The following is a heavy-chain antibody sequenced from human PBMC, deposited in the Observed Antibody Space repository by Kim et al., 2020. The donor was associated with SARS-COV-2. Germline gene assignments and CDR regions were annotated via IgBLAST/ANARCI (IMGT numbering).Heavy chain of an antibody. Sequence: GGSLRLSCTGSGFTFGDYAMSWVRQAPGKGLEWVGFIKSKTYGGTTAYAASVKGRFIISRDDSKSIAYLQMNSLKTEDTAVYYCTRDQYYYGSGSTLYFDYWGQGTLVTVSS. D-gene: IGHD3-10*01. J-gene: IGHJ4*02. V-gene: IGHV3-49*04. CDR1: GFTFGDYA. CDR3: TRDQYYYGSGSTLYFDY. CDR2: IKSKTYGGTT.